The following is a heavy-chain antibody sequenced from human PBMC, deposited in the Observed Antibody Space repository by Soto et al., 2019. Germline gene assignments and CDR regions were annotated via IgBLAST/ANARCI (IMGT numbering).Heavy chain of an antibody. CDR2: IWYDGTNT. D-gene: IGHD5-18*01. V-gene: IGHV3-33*08. CDR1: GFTFSSYG. J-gene: IGHJ6*02. CDR3: ARVEAPLIHSDHYYYGMDV. Sequence: PGGSLRLSCAASGFTFSSYGMHWVRQAPGKGLQWVAVIWYDGTNTYYGDSVKGRFTISRDNSKNTLYLQMNNLRAEDTAVYYCARVEAPLIHSDHYYYGMDVWGQGTTVTVSS.